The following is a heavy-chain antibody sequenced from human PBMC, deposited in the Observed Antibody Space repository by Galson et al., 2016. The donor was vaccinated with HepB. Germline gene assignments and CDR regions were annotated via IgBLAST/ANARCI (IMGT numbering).Heavy chain of an antibody. Sequence: SLRLSCAASGFTFSSYWMSWVRRAPGKGLEWVANIKQDGSEKYYVDSVKGRFTISRDNAKNSLFLQMNSLRAEDTAVYYCARDSRREPYSSSQGGLLDYWGQGTLVTVSS. V-gene: IGHV3-7*01. J-gene: IGHJ4*02. CDR1: GFTFSSYW. CDR3: ARDSRREPYSSSQGGLLDY. CDR2: IKQDGSEK. D-gene: IGHD6-13*01.